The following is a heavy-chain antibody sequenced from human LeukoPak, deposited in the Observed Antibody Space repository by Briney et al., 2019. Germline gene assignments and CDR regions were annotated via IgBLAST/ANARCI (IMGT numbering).Heavy chain of an antibody. CDR2: IKQDGGEK. CDR3: ARSGIAFAGVTSFGH. CDR1: GLTFSTYW. V-gene: IGHV3-7*01. D-gene: IGHD3-16*01. Sequence: PGGSLRLSCEVSGLTFSTYWMNWVRQAPGKGLEWVANIKQDGGEKYYVDSVKGRFTISRDNAKNSLYLQMNSLRAEDMAVYYCARSGIAFAGVTSFGHWGQGTLVTVSS. J-gene: IGHJ4*02.